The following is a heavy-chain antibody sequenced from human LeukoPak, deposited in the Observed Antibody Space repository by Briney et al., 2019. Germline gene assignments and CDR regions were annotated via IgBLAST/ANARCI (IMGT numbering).Heavy chain of an antibody. CDR3: AKTLSSYGGSDC. V-gene: IGHV3-30*02. CDR2: IRYDGSNK. J-gene: IGHJ4*02. Sequence: GGSLRLSCAASGFTFSSYGMHWVRQAPGKGLEWVAFIRYDGSNKYYADSVKGRFTISRDNTKNTLYLQMNSLRAEDTAVYHCAKTLSSYGGSDCWGQGTLVTVSS. CDR1: GFTFSSYG. D-gene: IGHD4-23*01.